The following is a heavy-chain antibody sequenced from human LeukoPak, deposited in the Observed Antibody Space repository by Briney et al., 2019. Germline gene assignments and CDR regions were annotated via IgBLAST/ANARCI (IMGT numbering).Heavy chain of an antibody. Sequence: GGSLRLSCAASGFTVSSNYMSWVRQAPGKGLEWVSVIYSGGSTYYADSVKGRFTISRDNSKNTLYLQMNSLRAEDTAVYYCARDDRWLRRSSDFDYWGQGTLVTVSS. CDR2: IYSGGST. J-gene: IGHJ4*02. CDR3: ARDDRWLRRSSDFDY. CDR1: GFTVSSNY. V-gene: IGHV3-53*01. D-gene: IGHD5-12*01.